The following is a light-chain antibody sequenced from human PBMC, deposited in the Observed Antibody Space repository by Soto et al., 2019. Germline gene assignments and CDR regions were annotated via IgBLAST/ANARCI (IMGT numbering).Light chain of an antibody. CDR3: QQYGSSPSMYT. Sequence: EIVLTQSPGTLSLSPGERATLSCRASQSVSSSYLAWYQQKPGQAPRLLIYGASRRATGIPDRFSASGSGTDFTLTISRLEPEDFAVYYCQQYGSSPSMYTFGQGTKLEIK. CDR1: QSVSSSY. V-gene: IGKV3-20*01. CDR2: GAS. J-gene: IGKJ2*01.